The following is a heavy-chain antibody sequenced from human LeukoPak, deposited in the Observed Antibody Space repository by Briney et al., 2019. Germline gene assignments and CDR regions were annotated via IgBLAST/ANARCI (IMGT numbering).Heavy chain of an antibody. CDR2: INPNSGAT. J-gene: IGHJ5*02. CDR3: ARNGKFDNWFDP. Sequence: ASVKVSCKASEYPFTDYYIHWVRQAPGQGLEWMGWINPNSGATNYAQKFQGRVTMTTDTPISTAYLDLGRLTTDDTAVYYCARNGKFDNWFDPWGPGTLVAVSS. V-gene: IGHV1-2*02. D-gene: IGHD1-26*01. CDR1: EYPFTDYY.